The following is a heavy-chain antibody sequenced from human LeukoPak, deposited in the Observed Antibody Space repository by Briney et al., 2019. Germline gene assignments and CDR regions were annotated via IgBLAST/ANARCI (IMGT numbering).Heavy chain of an antibody. CDR1: GVTFSSYA. D-gene: IGHD3-3*01. V-gene: IGHV3-23*01. J-gene: IGHJ4*02. CDR3: AKATYDFWSSYDY. Sequence: PGGSLRLSCAASGVTFSSYAMSWVRQAPGKGLEWVAAISDSGGSTYYAYSVKGRFTISRDNSKNTLYLQMNSLRAEDTAVYFCAKATYDFWSSYDYWGQGTLVTVSS. CDR2: ISDSGGST.